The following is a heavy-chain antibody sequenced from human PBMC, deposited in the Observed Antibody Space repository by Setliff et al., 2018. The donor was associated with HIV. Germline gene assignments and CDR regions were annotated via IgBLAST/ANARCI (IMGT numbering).Heavy chain of an antibody. Sequence: PGGSLRLSCAASGFTFSNAWMSWVRQAPGKGLEWVANIKQDGSEKYYVDSVKGRFTISRDNAKNSLYLQMNSLRAEDTAVYYCARDLKFDPWGQGTLVTVSS. CDR2: IKQDGSEK. V-gene: IGHV3-7*01. CDR3: ARDLKFDP. CDR1: GFTFSNAW. J-gene: IGHJ5*02.